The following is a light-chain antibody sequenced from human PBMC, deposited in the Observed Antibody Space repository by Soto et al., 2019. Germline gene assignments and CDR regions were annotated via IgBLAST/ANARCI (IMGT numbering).Light chain of an antibody. V-gene: IGKV3-15*01. CDR2: AAS. J-gene: IGKJ1*01. CDR1: QSVSRK. CDR3: QQYSDWPPT. Sequence: ETVMTQSPATLSVSPGERATLSCRASQSVSRKLAWYQQKPGQAPRLLMNAASTRAAGIPTRFRGSGSGTEFTLTIASLQSEDLGVYSCQQYSDWPPTVGQGTKVDIK.